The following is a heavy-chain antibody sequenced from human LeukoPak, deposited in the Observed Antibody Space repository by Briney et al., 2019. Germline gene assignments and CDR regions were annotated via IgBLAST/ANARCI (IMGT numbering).Heavy chain of an antibody. CDR2: INGSGGRT. V-gene: IGHV3-23*01. CDR3: ARVGNPLVTVFAWFDP. CDR1: GFTFSNYA. D-gene: IGHD3-3*01. Sequence: GGSLRLSCAASGFTFSNYAMTWVRQAPGKGLEWVSDINGSGGRTYYANSVKGRFTISRDNSKNTLSLHMNSLRAEDTAVYYCARVGNPLVTVFAWFDPWGQGTLVTVSS. J-gene: IGHJ5*02.